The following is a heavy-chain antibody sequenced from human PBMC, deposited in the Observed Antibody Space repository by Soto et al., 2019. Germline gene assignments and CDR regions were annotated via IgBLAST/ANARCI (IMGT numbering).Heavy chain of an antibody. Sequence: ASVKVSCKASGGTFSSYAISWVRQAPGQGLEWMGGIIPIFGTANYAQKFQGRVTITADESTSTAYMELSSLRSEDTAVYYCARDLLWFGELGAFDIWGQGTMVTVSS. V-gene: IGHV1-69*13. CDR2: IIPIFGTA. CDR1: GGTFSSYA. D-gene: IGHD3-10*01. J-gene: IGHJ3*02. CDR3: ARDLLWFGELGAFDI.